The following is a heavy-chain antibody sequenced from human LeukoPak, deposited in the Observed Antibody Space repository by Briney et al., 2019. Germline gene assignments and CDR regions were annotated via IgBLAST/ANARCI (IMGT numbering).Heavy chain of an antibody. Sequence: GGSLRLSCAASGFPFTTYAMSWVRPAPGKGREWVSAISGSGANTYYSDSVKGRFTISRDNSKDTLYLQMNSLRAEDTAIYFCARRKYDSSGFDYWGQETLVTVSS. CDR3: ARRKYDSSGFDY. D-gene: IGHD3-22*01. CDR2: ISGSGANT. CDR1: GFPFTTYA. J-gene: IGHJ4*02. V-gene: IGHV3-23*01.